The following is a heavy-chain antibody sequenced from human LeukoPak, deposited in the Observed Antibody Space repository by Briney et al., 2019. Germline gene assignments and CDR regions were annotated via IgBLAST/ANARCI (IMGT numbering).Heavy chain of an antibody. CDR1: GGSISSGGYY. CDR2: IYYSGST. V-gene: IGHV4-61*08. J-gene: IGHJ4*02. Sequence: SETLSLTRTVSGGSISSGGYYWSWIRQHPGKGLEWIGYIYYSGSTNYNPSLKSRVTISVDTSKNQFSLKLSSVTAADTAVYYCARANWGVRGVDYWGQGTLVTVSS. CDR3: ARANWGVRGVDY. D-gene: IGHD3-10*01.